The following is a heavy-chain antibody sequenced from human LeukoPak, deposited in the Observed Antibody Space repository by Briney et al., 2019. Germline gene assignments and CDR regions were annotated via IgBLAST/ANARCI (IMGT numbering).Heavy chain of an antibody. J-gene: IGHJ3*01. CDR3: AKVYSSSPQDAFDV. Sequence: SETLSLTCAVYGGPFTGYYWSWIRQSPDKGLEWIGEINHRGSTNYNSSLKSRLTISADMSKNQFSLHLSSVTAADTAVYYCAKVYSSSPQDAFDVWGQGTMVTVSS. V-gene: IGHV4-34*01. D-gene: IGHD3-22*01. CDR1: GGPFTGYY. CDR2: INHRGST.